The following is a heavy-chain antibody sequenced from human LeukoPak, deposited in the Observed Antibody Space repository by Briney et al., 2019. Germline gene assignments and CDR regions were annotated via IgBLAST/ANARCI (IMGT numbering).Heavy chain of an antibody. V-gene: IGHV4-59*01. CDR1: GGSIRTYY. CDR3: ARDYSNYIMDY. D-gene: IGHD4-11*01. J-gene: IGHJ4*02. Sequence: SETLSLTCTVSGGSIRTYYWSWIRQPPGKGLEWIGYIYYSGSTNYNPSLKSRVTMSVDTSKNQFSLKLTSVTAADTAVYYCARDYSNYIMDYWGQGTLVTVSS. CDR2: IYYSGST.